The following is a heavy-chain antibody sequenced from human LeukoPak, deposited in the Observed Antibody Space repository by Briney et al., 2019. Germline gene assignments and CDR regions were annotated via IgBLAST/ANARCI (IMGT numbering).Heavy chain of an antibody. D-gene: IGHD6-19*01. Sequence: SETLSLTCTVSGGSISTYYWNWVWQPPGKGLEWIGHIYYSGSTSYNPSLKSRVTISVDTSKNQFSLKLSSVTAVDTAVYYCARAVAGTGGAFDIWGQGTMVTVSS. V-gene: IGHV4-59*01. CDR2: IYYSGST. CDR1: GGSISTYY. J-gene: IGHJ3*02. CDR3: ARAVAGTGGAFDI.